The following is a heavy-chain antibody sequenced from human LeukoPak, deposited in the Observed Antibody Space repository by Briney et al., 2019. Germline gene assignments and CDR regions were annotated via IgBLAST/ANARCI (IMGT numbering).Heavy chain of an antibody. D-gene: IGHD2-2*01. V-gene: IGHV3-23*01. CDR1: GFTFSSYA. CDR2: ISHAASSS. J-gene: IGHJ2*01. CDR3: AKPVGLEAPTASRYFDL. Sequence: GGSLRLSCAASGFTFSSYAMTWVRQAPGKGLEWVSTISHAASSSYYADSVTGRFTISRDNSKNTLFLYMDSLRAEDTAVYYCAKPVGLEAPTASRYFDLWGRGTQVTVSS.